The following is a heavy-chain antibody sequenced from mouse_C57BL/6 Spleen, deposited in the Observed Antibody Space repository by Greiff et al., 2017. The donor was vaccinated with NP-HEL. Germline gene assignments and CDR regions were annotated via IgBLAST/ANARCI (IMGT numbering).Heavy chain of an antibody. CDR1: GYTFPSYW. J-gene: IGHJ4*01. Sequence: QVQLQQPGAELVRPGSSVKLSCKASGYTFPSYWMDWVKQRPGQGLEWIGNIYPSDSETHYNQKFKDKATLTVDKSSSTAYMQLSSLTSEDSAVYYCARFGFYAMDYWGQGTSVTVSS. CDR2: IYPSDSET. CDR3: ARFGFYAMDY. V-gene: IGHV1-61*01.